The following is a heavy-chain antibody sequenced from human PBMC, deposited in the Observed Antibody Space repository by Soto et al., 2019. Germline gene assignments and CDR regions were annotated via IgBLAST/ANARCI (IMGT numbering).Heavy chain of an antibody. CDR3: ARGGRGGWYRIGYYYYYGMDV. J-gene: IGHJ6*02. Sequence: QVQLVQSGAEVKKPGASVKVSCKASGYTFTSYDINWVRQATGQGLEWMGWMNPNSGNTGYAQKFQGRVTMTRYTSISTAYMELSSLRSEDTAVYYCARGGRGGWYRIGYYYYYGMDVWGQGTTVTVSS. CDR2: MNPNSGNT. D-gene: IGHD6-19*01. CDR1: GYTFTSYD. V-gene: IGHV1-8*01.